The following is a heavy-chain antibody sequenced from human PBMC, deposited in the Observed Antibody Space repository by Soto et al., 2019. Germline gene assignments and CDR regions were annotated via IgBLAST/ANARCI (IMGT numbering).Heavy chain of an antibody. CDR3: ARAMTTVTTGVWYYGMDV. V-gene: IGHV4-34*01. J-gene: IGHJ6*02. Sequence: PSETLSLTCAVYGGSFSGYYWSWIRQPPGKGLEWIGEINHSGSTNYNPSLKSRVTISVDTSKNQFSLKLSSVTAADTAVYYCARAMTTVTTGVWYYGMDVWGQGTTVTVSS. D-gene: IGHD4-17*01. CDR2: INHSGST. CDR1: GGSFSGYY.